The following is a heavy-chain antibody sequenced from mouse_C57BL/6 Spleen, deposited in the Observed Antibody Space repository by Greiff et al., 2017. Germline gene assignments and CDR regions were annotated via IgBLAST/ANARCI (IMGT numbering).Heavy chain of an antibody. D-gene: IGHD2-13*01. Sequence: VQLKESGPGLVKPSQSLSLTCSVTGYSITSGYYWNWIRQFPGNKLEWMGYISYDGSNNYNPSLKNRISITRDTSKNQFFLKLNSVTTEDTATYYSAREGEGYWGQGTALTVSS. CDR2: ISYDGSN. J-gene: IGHJ2*01. V-gene: IGHV3-6*01. CDR3: AREGEGY. CDR1: GYSITSGYY.